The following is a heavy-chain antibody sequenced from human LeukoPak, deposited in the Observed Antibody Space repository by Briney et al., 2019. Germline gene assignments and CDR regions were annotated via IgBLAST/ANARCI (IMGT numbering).Heavy chain of an antibody. D-gene: IGHD4-23*01. CDR2: ISGSGGST. Sequence: PGGALRLSCAASGFTFSSYAMRWVRQARGKGLEWVSAISGSGGSTYYADSVKRRFTISRDNSKHTLYLQMNSLRAEDTAVYYCAKDYGGNSGDDYWGQGTLVTVSS. CDR3: AKDYGGNSGDDY. V-gene: IGHV3-23*01. J-gene: IGHJ4*02. CDR1: GFTFSSYA.